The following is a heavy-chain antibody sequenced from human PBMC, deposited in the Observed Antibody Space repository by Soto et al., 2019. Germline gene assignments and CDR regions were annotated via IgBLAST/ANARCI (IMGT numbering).Heavy chain of an antibody. J-gene: IGHJ4*02. Sequence: EVQLLESGGGLVQPGGSLTLSCATSGFTFSSYAMVWVRQAAEKGLEWVASISNNGDTAYYADSVKGRFTISRGNSKNPLYLQMNGLRADDTALYFCAKSRVFIGAIVTLLDSWGQGTQVTVSS. V-gene: IGHV3-23*01. CDR2: ISNNGDTA. D-gene: IGHD5-12*01. CDR3: AKSRVFIGAIVTLLDS. CDR1: GFTFSSYA.